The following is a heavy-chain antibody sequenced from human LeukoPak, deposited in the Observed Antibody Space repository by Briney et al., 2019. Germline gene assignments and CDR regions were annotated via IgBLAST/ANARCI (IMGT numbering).Heavy chain of an antibody. D-gene: IGHD3-22*01. CDR1: GYSISSGYY. J-gene: IGHJ4*02. CDR2: VYHSGST. CDR3: ARITYYYDSSPTGNVDY. Sequence: TSETLSLTCTVSGYSISSGYYWGWIRQPPGKGLEWIGSVYHSGSTYYNPSLKSRVTISVDTSKNQFSLKLSSVTAADTAVYYCARITYYYDSSPTGNVDYWGQGTLVTVSS. V-gene: IGHV4-38-2*02.